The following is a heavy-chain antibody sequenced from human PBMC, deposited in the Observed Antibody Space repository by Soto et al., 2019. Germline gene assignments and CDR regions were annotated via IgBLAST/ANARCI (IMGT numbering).Heavy chain of an antibody. CDR1: EFTFRNYA. V-gene: IGHV3-30*03. Sequence: QVQLVESGGGVVQPGRSLRLTCAASEFTFRNYAMHWVRQAPGKGLEWVAVISYDGRNKYYSDSVKGRFTISRENSKNTLYLQMNSLSAEDTAVYFCASTYCSSSNCYTYYYAMDVWGQGTTVTVSS. CDR3: ASTYCSSSNCYTYYYAMDV. J-gene: IGHJ6*02. CDR2: ISYDGRNK. D-gene: IGHD2-2*02.